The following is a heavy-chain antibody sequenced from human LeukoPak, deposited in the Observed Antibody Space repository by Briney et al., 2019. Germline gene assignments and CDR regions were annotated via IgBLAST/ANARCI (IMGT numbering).Heavy chain of an antibody. CDR2: TYYRSTWYN. V-gene: IGHV6-1*01. CDR3: ARRLTQYDCFDP. CDR1: GDSFSSNSVT. Sequence: SQTLSLTCAISGDSFSSNSVTWKWIRQSPSRGLVWLGRTYYRSTWYNDYAVSVRGRITVNPDTSKNQFSLHLNSVTPEDTAVYYCARRLTQYDCFDPWGQGILVTVSS. D-gene: IGHD2-2*01. J-gene: IGHJ5*02.